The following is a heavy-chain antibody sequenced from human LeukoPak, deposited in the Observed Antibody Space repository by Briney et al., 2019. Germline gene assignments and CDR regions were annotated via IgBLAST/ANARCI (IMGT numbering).Heavy chain of an antibody. D-gene: IGHD6-19*01. Sequence: SETLSLTCTVSGGSLSSSGYYWGWLRQPPGKGLEWIGSIYYSGSTYYNPSLKSRVTISVDTSKNQFSLKLSSVTAADTAVYYCARHEYSSGWYYFDYWGQGTLVTVSS. V-gene: IGHV4-39*01. CDR1: GGSLSSSGYY. CDR2: IYYSGST. CDR3: ARHEYSSGWYYFDY. J-gene: IGHJ4*02.